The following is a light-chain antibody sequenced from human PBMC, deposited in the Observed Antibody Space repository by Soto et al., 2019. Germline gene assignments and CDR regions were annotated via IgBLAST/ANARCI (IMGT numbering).Light chain of an antibody. CDR2: KAS. CDR1: QTISSW. Sequence: DNHMTQTPSTMSGSVEGRVTITCRASQTISSWLAWYQQKPGKAPKLLIYKASTLKSGVPSRFSGSGSGTEFTLTISSLQPDDIATYYCQHYNSYSEGFGQGTKVDIK. CDR3: QHYNSYSEG. V-gene: IGKV1-5*03. J-gene: IGKJ1*01.